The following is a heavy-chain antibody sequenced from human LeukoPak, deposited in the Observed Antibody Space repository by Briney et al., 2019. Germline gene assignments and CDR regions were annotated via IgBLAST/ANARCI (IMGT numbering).Heavy chain of an antibody. CDR2: MNPNSGNT. CDR3: AREVGYGYAYYYYYMDV. CDR1: GYTFTGYY. V-gene: IGHV1-8*02. J-gene: IGHJ6*03. D-gene: IGHD5-18*01. Sequence: GASVKVSCKASGYTFTGYYMHWVRQATGQGLEWMGWMNPNSGNTGYAQKFLGRVTITRNTSISTAYMELSSLRSEDTAVYYCAREVGYGYAYYYYYMDVWGKGTTVTVSS.